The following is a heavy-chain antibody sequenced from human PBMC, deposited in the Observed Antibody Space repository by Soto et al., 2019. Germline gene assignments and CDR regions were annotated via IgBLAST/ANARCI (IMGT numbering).Heavy chain of an antibody. CDR3: ASGHRYDILTGYPN. CDR1: GDTFSSYA. CDR2: IIPIFGTA. Sequence: QVQLVQSGAEVKKPGSSVKVSCKASGDTFSSYAISWVRQAPGQGLEWMGGIIPIFGTANYAQKFQGRVTITADESTSTAYMELSSLRSEDTALYYCASGHRYDILTGYPNWGQGTLVTVSS. J-gene: IGHJ4*02. D-gene: IGHD3-9*01. V-gene: IGHV1-69*01.